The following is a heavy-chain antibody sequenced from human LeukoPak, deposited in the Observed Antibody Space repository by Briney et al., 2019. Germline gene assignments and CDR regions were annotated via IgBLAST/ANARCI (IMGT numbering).Heavy chain of an antibody. J-gene: IGHJ6*04. CDR1: GGTFSSYA. CDR3: ARDRVATGDYYYYYGMDV. V-gene: IGHV1-69*13. D-gene: IGHD5-12*01. Sequence: SVKVSCKASGGTFSSYAISWVRQAPGQGLEWMGGTIPIFGTANYSQKFQGRVTITADESTSTAYMELSSLRSEDTAVYYCARDRVATGDYYYYYGMDVWGKGTTVTVSS. CDR2: TIPIFGTA.